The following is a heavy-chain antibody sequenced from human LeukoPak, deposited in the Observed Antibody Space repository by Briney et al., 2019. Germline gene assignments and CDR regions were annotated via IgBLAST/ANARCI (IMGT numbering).Heavy chain of an antibody. CDR1: AFTFDDYA. CDR2: ISWNSGRI. J-gene: IGHJ3*02. V-gene: IGHV3-9*01. Sequence: GGSLRLSCAASAFTFDDYAKHWVRQAPGKGLEWVSGISWNSGRIGYADSMKGRFTISRDNAKNSLYLQMNSLRAEDTALYYCAKDIGSSGWNDAFDIWGQGTMVTVSS. D-gene: IGHD6-19*01. CDR3: AKDIGSSGWNDAFDI.